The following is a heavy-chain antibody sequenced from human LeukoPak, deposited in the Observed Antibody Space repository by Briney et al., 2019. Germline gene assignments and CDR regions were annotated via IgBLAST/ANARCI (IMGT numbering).Heavy chain of an antibody. Sequence: SETLSLTCTVSVGSISSSSYYWGWIRQPPGKGLEWIGSIYYSGSTYYNPSLKSRVTISVDTSKNQFSLKLSSVTAADTAVYYCARVYSSSWYSFQPAPSTIDYWGQGTLVTVSP. CDR2: IYYSGST. V-gene: IGHV4-39*07. CDR3: ARVYSSSWYSFQPAPSTIDY. D-gene: IGHD6-13*01. CDR1: VGSISSSSYY. J-gene: IGHJ4*02.